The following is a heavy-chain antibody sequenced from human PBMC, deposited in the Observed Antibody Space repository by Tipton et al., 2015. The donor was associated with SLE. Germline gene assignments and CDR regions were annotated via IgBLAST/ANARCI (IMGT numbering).Heavy chain of an antibody. D-gene: IGHD3-10*01. CDR1: GFTFSSYA. CDR3: ARGGRDYYDGMDV. CDR2: ISGSGGST. V-gene: IGHV3-23*01. J-gene: IGHJ6*02. Sequence: SLRLSCAASGFTFSSYALSWVRQAPGKGLEWVSAISGSGGSTYYADSVKGRFTISRDNSKNTLFLQMNSLRAEDTAVYYCARGGRDYYDGMDVWGQGTTVTVSS.